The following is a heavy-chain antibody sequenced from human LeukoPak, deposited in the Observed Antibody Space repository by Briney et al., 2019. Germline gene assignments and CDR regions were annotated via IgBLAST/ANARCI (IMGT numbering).Heavy chain of an antibody. D-gene: IGHD4-17*01. J-gene: IGHJ4*02. V-gene: IGHV5-51*01. Sequence: WESLKISCKASGYIFTNYCIALVRQMPGTGLEWMGVIYPDDSDTRYSPSFQGQVTISADKSVTTAYLQWSSLRASDTAIYYCARHLYSDGQSGCDYWGQGNLVTVSS. CDR3: ARHLYSDGQSGCDY. CDR2: IYPDDSDT. CDR1: GYIFTNYC.